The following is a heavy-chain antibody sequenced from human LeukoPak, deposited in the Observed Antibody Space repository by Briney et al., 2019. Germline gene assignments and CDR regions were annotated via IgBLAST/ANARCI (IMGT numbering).Heavy chain of an antibody. CDR2: IYYSGST. J-gene: IGHJ2*01. V-gene: IGHV4-59*01. Sequence: KPSETLSLTCTVSGGSISSYYWSWIRQPPGKGLEWIGYIYYSGSTNYNPSLKSRVTISVDTSKNQFSLKLSSVTAADTAVCYCARDRYYYGSGSYSTDWYLDLWGRGTLVTVSS. D-gene: IGHD3-10*01. CDR1: GGSISSYY. CDR3: ARDRYYYGSGSYSTDWYLDL.